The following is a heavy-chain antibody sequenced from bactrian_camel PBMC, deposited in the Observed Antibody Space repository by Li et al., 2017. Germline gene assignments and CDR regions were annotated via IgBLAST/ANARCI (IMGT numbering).Heavy chain of an antibody. Sequence: VQLVESGGGSVQAGGSVRLSCVTSGGTEDGFYVAWIRQVPGKGREGVASIATGSGNTYYADSVKGRFTISQDNTKNTVYLQVNSLKPEDTAMYYCAARGPYCYTKLSVRDFTYWGQGTQVTVS. J-gene: IGHJ6*01. D-gene: IGHD2*01. CDR3: AARGPYCYTKLSVRDFTY. V-gene: IGHV3S40*01. CDR1: GGTEDGFY. CDR2: IATGSGNT.